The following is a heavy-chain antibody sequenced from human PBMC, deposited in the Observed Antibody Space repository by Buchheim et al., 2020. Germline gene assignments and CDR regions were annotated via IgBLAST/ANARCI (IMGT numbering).Heavy chain of an antibody. D-gene: IGHD3-22*01. CDR2: IYYSGST. V-gene: IGHV4-30-4*01. J-gene: IGHJ4*02. CDR3: ARGMPDYDSSGYYSDYFDY. Sequence: QVQLQESGPGLVKPSQTLSLTCTVSGGSISSGDYYWSWIRQPPGKGLEWIGYIYYSGSTYYNPPLKSRVTISVDTSKNQFSLKLSSVTAADTAVYYCARGMPDYDSSGYYSDYFDYWGQGTL. CDR1: GGSISSGDYY.